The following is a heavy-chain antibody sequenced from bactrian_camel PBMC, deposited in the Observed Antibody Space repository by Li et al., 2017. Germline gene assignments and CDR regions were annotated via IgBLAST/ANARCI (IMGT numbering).Heavy chain of an antibody. CDR1: GFNFPDSN. Sequence: VQLVESGGGSVQAGGSLTLSCAASGFNFPDSNMGWFCQSPGNECRLISDITRDGIPNYVDSVKGRFTISRDNAKNTMYLQMNSLKTEDTAIYYCAKGPTSWVQGPQYEYWGQGTQVTVS. D-gene: IGHD5*01. J-gene: IGHJ4*01. V-gene: IGHV3-1*01. CDR3: AKGPTSWVQGPQYEY. CDR2: ITRDGIP.